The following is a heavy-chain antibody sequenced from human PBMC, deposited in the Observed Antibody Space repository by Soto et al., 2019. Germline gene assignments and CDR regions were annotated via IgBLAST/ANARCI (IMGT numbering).Heavy chain of an antibody. V-gene: IGHV3-30-3*01. D-gene: IGHD4-17*01. CDR2: ISFDGSSE. Sequence: QVQLVESGGGVVQPGRSLRLSCAASGFIFSSYAMHWVRQAPGKGLEWVAVISFDGSSEYYADSVKGRFTISRDNSKNTLYLQMSSLSAEDSAVYYCTRADPTVTLSVFDPWGQGTLVTVSS. CDR3: TRADPTVTLSVFDP. J-gene: IGHJ5*02. CDR1: GFIFSSYA.